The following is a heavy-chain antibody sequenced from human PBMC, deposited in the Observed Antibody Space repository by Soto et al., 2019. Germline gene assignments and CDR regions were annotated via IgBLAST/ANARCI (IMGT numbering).Heavy chain of an antibody. CDR2: INHSGST. Sequence: QVQLQQWGAGLLKPSETLSLTCAVYGGSFSGYYWSWIRQPPGKGLEWIGEINHSGSTNYNPSLQSRVTISVDTSKNQFSLTLSSVTAADTAVYYCARDVYGMDVWGQGTTVTVSS. J-gene: IGHJ6*02. CDR1: GGSFSGYY. V-gene: IGHV4-34*01. CDR3: ARDVYGMDV.